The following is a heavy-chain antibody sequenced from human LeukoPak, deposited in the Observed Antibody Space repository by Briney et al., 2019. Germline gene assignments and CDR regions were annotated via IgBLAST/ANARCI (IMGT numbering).Heavy chain of an antibody. D-gene: IGHD4-17*01. Sequence: GGPLRLSCAASGFTFSSYAMSWVRQAPGKGLEWVSSISGSGGSTYYADSVKGRFTISRDNPKNTLHLQMNSLRAEDTAVYYCAKERTVTSIGDYFDYWGQGTLVTVSS. CDR2: ISGSGGST. V-gene: IGHV3-23*01. J-gene: IGHJ4*02. CDR1: GFTFSSYA. CDR3: AKERTVTSIGDYFDY.